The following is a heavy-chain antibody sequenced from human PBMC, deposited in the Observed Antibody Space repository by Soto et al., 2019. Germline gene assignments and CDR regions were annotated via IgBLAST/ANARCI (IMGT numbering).Heavy chain of an antibody. J-gene: IGHJ3*02. D-gene: IGHD1-26*01. CDR1: GYTFTGYY. Sequence: ASVKVSCKASGYTFTGYYMHWVRQAPGQGLEWMGWINPNSGGTNYAQKFQGRVTMTRDTSISTAYMELSRPRSDDTAVYYCARVPVGATAFDIWGQGTMVTVSS. V-gene: IGHV1-2*02. CDR3: ARVPVGATAFDI. CDR2: INPNSGGT.